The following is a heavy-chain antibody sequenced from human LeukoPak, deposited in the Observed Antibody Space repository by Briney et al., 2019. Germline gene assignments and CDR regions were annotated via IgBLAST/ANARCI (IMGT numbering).Heavy chain of an antibody. D-gene: IGHD3-10*01. J-gene: IGHJ4*02. CDR1: GGTFSSYA. V-gene: IGHV1-69*06. Sequence: ASVKVSCKASGGTFSSYAISWVRQAPGQGLEWMGRIIPIFGTANYAQKLQGRVTITADKSTSTAYMELSCLRSEDTAVYYCARVAQHGTAGVRGVMPYDYWGQGTLVTASS. CDR3: ARVAQHGTAGVRGVMPYDY. CDR2: IIPIFGTA.